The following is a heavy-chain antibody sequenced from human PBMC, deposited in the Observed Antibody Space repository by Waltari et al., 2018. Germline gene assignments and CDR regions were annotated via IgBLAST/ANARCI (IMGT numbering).Heavy chain of an antibody. CDR1: GVPIGGTA. CDR2: VRSKHNNFAT. CDR3: TTGIVELESERAAF. J-gene: IGHJ4*02. Sequence: EVQVVESGGGFIQTGASLRLSCGASGVPIGGTALEWVRQSPGKGLQWIGRVRSKHNNFATVYAESMRGRSMVSRNASMNTAYLQIDNVTPDDTAVYYCTTGIVELESERAAFWGRGVLVTVTS. D-gene: IGHD1-1*01. V-gene: IGHV3-73*01.